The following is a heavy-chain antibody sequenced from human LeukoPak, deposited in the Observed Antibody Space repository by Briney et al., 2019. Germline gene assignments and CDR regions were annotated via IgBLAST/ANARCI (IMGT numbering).Heavy chain of an antibody. V-gene: IGHV4-39*07. J-gene: IGHJ6*02. Sequence: SETLSLTCTVSGGSISSSSYCWGWIRQPPGKGPEWIGEIYHNGTLNYNPSLKSRVTISADSFKNHFSLKLTSVTAADTAVYYCATAPILRGEGGEHYKYGMDVWGQGTTVIVSS. D-gene: IGHD2-2*02. CDR3: ATAPILRGEGGEHYKYGMDV. CDR2: IYHNGTL. CDR1: GGSISSSSYC.